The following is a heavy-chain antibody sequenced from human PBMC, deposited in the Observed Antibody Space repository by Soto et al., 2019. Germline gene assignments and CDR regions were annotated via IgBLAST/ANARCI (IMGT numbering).Heavy chain of an antibody. CDR2: IYHSGST. CDR1: GGSISSSNW. CDR3: ARDHAPIANTIDY. Sequence: SETLSLTCAVSGGSISSSNWWSWVRQPPGKALKWIGEIYHSGSTNYNPSLKSRVTISVDKSKNQFSLKLSSVTAADTAVYHCARDHAPIANTIDYWGQGTLVTVSS. J-gene: IGHJ4*02. D-gene: IGHD6-13*01. V-gene: IGHV4-4*02.